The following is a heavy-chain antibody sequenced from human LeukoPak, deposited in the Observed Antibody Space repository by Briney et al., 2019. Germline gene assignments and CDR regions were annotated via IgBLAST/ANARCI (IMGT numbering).Heavy chain of an antibody. CDR3: ASDSGIVRGSVDY. J-gene: IGHJ4*02. CDR1: GYTLPSYY. V-gene: IGHV1-46*01. Sequence: ASVKVSCKSSGYTLPSYYMYWVRQAPGQGLEWMGIINPSGGSTSYAQKFQGRVTMTRDTSTSTVYMELSSLRSEDTAVYYCASDSGIVRGSVDYWGQGTLVTVSS. D-gene: IGHD3-10*01. CDR2: INPSGGST.